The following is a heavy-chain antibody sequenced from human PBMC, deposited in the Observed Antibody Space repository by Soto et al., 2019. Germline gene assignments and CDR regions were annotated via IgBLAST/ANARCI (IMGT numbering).Heavy chain of an antibody. CDR2: IYYSGST. V-gene: IGHV4-31*03. D-gene: IGHD3-10*01. Sequence: QVQLQESGPGLVKPSQTLSLTCTVSGGSISSGGYYWSWIRQHPGKGLEWIGYIYYSGSTYYNPSLNSRVTISVDTSKNQFSLKLGPLAGADTAVYYCASFPPPPPELGPGVSDYWGQGTLVTVSS. J-gene: IGHJ4*02. CDR3: ASFPPPPPELGPGVSDY. CDR1: GGSISSGGYY.